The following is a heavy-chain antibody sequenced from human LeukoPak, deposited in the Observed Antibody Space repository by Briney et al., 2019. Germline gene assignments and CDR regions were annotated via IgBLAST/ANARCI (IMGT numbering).Heavy chain of an antibody. D-gene: IGHD3-10*01. CDR2: INHSGST. CDR1: GGSFSGYY. Sequence: PSETLSLTCAVYGGSFSGYYWSWIRQPPGKGLEWIGEINHSGSTNYNPSLKSRVTISVDTSKNQFSLKLSSATAADTAVYYCARGGYYGSGXXPXVMNNWFDPWGQGTLVT. V-gene: IGHV4-34*01. CDR3: ARGGYYGSGXXPXVMNNWFDP. J-gene: IGHJ5*02.